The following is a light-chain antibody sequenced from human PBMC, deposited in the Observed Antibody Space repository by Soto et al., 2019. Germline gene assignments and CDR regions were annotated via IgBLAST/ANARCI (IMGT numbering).Light chain of an antibody. CDR1: QSVSSN. Sequence: EIVMTQSPATLSVSPGERATLSCRASQSVSSNLAWYQQKPGQAPRLLIYGASTRATGIPARFSGSGSGTEFTHTISSLQSEDFAVYYCQQYNTWPPGITFGRGTKVDIK. J-gene: IGKJ3*01. V-gene: IGKV3-15*01. CDR2: GAS. CDR3: QQYNTWPPGIT.